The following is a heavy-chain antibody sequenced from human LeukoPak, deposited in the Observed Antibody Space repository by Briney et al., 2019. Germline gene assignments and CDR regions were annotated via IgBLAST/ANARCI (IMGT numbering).Heavy chain of an antibody. CDR2: VSGGSATT. D-gene: IGHD3-22*01. Sequence: PGESLRLSCAASGFTFSSYAMTWVRQAPGKGLEWVSGVSGGSATTYYADSVKGRFTISRDNSKNTIYLQMNSLRANDTAVYYCVKEVHYDTSGSFYFQYWGQGTLVTVSS. V-gene: IGHV3-23*01. J-gene: IGHJ1*01. CDR1: GFTFSSYA. CDR3: VKEVHYDTSGSFYFQY.